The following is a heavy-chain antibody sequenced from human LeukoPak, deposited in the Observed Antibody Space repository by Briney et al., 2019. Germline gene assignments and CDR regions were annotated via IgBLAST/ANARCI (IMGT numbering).Heavy chain of an antibody. Sequence: PSETLSLTCTVSGGSLSSYYWSWLRQPPGKGLEWIGYIYYSGSTNYNPSLKSRVTIPVDMSKNQISLKLSSVTAADTAVYYCARQSGNGYSGYDFQAFDIWGQGTMVTVSS. V-gene: IGHV4-59*08. CDR3: ARQSGNGYSGYDFQAFDI. J-gene: IGHJ3*02. CDR2: IYYSGST. CDR1: GGSLSSYY. D-gene: IGHD5-12*01.